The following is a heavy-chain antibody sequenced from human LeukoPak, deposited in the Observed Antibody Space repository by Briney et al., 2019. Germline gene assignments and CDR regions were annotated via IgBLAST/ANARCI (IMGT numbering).Heavy chain of an antibody. CDR1: GYSFTSYW. V-gene: IGHV5-10-1*01. J-gene: IGHJ4*02. CDR2: IDPSDSYT. D-gene: IGHD3-22*01. Sequence: GESLKISCKGSGYSFTSYWISWVRQMPGKGLEWMGRIDPSDSYTNYSPSFQGHVTISADKSISTAYLQWSSLKASDTAMYYCARQVLGDYCDSSGYWPNEDYWGQGTLVTVSS. CDR3: ARQVLGDYCDSSGYWPNEDY.